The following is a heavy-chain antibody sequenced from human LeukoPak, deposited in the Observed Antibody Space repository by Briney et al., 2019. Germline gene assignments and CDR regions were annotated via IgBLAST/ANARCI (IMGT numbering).Heavy chain of an antibody. D-gene: IGHD3-22*01. CDR2: IWYDGSNK. V-gene: IGHV3-30*02. CDR3: AKDRRPGRYYYGSSGYQAFDI. Sequence: GGSLRLSCAASGFTFSNYGMHWVRQAPGKGLEWVAVIWYDGSNKYYADSVKGRFTISRDNSKNTLYLQMNSLRAEDTAVYYCAKDRRPGRYYYGSSGYQAFDIWGQGTMVTVSS. J-gene: IGHJ3*02. CDR1: GFTFSNYG.